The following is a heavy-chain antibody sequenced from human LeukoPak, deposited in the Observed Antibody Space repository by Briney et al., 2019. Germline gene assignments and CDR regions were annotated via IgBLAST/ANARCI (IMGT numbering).Heavy chain of an antibody. CDR3: ARDRISQWLTPLGY. CDR1: GFTFGSLC. V-gene: IGHV3-21*01. Sequence: VVFLSLSCAPSGFTFGSLCMNLVSQAPKKMLEWVSSISTSRSYIYHADSVKGRFTISRDNAKNALYLQMNSLRAEDTAVYYCARDRISQWLTPLGYWGQGTLVSVSS. D-gene: IGHD6-19*01. J-gene: IGHJ4*02. CDR2: ISTSRSYI.